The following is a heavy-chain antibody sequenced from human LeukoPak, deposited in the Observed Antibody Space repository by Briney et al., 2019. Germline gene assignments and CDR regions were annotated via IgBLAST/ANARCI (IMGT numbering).Heavy chain of an antibody. D-gene: IGHD5-12*01. J-gene: IGHJ4*02. V-gene: IGHV3-7*01. CDR1: GFTFSRYW. CDR2: IKHDGGVT. Sequence: GGSLRLSCVASGFTFSRYWMSWVRQAPGKGLEWVASIKHDGGVTHYADSVEGRFTISRDDAKNSLYLQMNSLRAEDTAVYYCAREGNSGYDYFDYWGQATLVTVSS. CDR3: AREGNSGYDYFDY.